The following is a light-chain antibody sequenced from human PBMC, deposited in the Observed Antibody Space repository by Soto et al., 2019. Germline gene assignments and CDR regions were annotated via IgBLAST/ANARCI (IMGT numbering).Light chain of an antibody. CDR2: EVS. V-gene: IGLV2-14*01. J-gene: IGLJ1*01. Sequence: QSALTQPPSASGSPGQSVTISCTGTSSDVGGYNYVSWYQQHPGKAPKVMIYEVSKRPSGVSNRFSDSKSGNTASLTISGLQAEDEADYYCSSYTSSSTRVFGTGTKLIVL. CDR3: SSYTSSSTRV. CDR1: SSDVGGYNY.